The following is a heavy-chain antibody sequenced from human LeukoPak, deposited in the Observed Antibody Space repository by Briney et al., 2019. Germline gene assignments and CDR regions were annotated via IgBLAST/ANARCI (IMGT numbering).Heavy chain of an antibody. Sequence: SETLSLTCTVSGGSISSYYWSWIRQPPGKGLEWIAYISDIGSINYNPSLKSRVTISLDTSKNQFSLKLSFVTAADTAVYYCAGHHPRNTVDFWGQGTLVTVSS. J-gene: IGHJ4*02. CDR3: AGHHPRNTVDF. CDR1: GGSISSYY. D-gene: IGHD2/OR15-2a*01. CDR2: ISDIGSI. V-gene: IGHV4-59*08.